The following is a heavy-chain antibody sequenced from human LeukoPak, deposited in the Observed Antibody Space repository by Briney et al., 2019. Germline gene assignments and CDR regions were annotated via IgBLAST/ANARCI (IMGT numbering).Heavy chain of an antibody. V-gene: IGHV3-53*01. CDR1: GFTVSSNY. Sequence: TGGSLRLSCAASGFTVSSNYLNWVRQAPGKGLEWVSVIYSGGSTYYADSVKGRFTISRDNSKNTLYLQMDSLRAEDTAVYYCARDLRYFDRYGMDVWGQGTTVTVSS. D-gene: IGHD3-9*01. CDR2: IYSGGST. J-gene: IGHJ6*02. CDR3: ARDLRYFDRYGMDV.